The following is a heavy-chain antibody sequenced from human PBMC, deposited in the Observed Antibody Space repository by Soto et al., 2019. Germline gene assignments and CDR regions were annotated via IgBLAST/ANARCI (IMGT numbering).Heavy chain of an antibody. J-gene: IGHJ5*02. Sequence: PGGSLRLSCAASGFTFSSYSMNWVRQAPGKGLEWVSSISSSSSHIYYADSVKGRFTISRDNAKNSLYLQMNSLRAEDTAVYYCARELVDRRKHRYNWFDPWGQGTLVTVSS. D-gene: IGHD3-22*01. CDR3: ARELVDRRKHRYNWFDP. CDR2: ISSSSSHI. V-gene: IGHV3-21*01. CDR1: GFTFSSYS.